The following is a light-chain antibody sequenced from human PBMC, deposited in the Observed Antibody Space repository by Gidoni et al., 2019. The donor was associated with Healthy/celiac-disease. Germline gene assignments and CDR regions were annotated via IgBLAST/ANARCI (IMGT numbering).Light chain of an antibody. J-gene: IGKJ5*01. CDR1: QSLLHSNGYNY. Sequence: DIVMTQSPLSLPVTPGEPASSSCRSSQSLLHSNGYNYLDWYLQKPGQSPQLLIYLGSNRASGVPDRFSGSGSGTDFTLKISRVEAEDVGVYYCMQALQTPGTFXXXTRLEIK. V-gene: IGKV2-28*01. CDR2: LGS. CDR3: MQALQTPGT.